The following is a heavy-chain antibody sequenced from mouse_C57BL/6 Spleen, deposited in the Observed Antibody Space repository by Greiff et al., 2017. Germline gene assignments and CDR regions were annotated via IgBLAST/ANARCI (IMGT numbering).Heavy chain of an antibody. D-gene: IGHD1-1*01. CDR2: IDPSDSET. CDR3: ARGGTTVVATDFDY. V-gene: IGHV1-52*01. CDR1: GYTFTSYW. J-gene: IGHJ2*01. Sequence: VQLQQPGAELVRPGSSVKLSCKASGYTFTSYWMHWVKQRPIQGLEWIGNIDPSDSETHYNQKFKDKATLTVDKSSSTAYMQLSSLTSEDSAVYYCARGGTTVVATDFDYWGQGTTLTVSS.